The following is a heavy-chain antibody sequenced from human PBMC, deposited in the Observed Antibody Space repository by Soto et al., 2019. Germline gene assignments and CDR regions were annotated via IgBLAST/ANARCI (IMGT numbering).Heavy chain of an antibody. Sequence: QVQLQQWGAGLLKPSETLSLTCGVSGGPLSDYNWSWIRQAPGAGLEWIGEIGPRGATNYNPSLRSRGTISQAMSKSQFSLRLTSVTAAATAVYRWERSGGGSQYAFDHLCQGALITVSS. J-gene: IGHJ4*02. CDR2: IGPRGAT. D-gene: IGHD2-15*01. V-gene: IGHV4-34*01. CDR1: GGPLSDYN. CDR3: ERSGGGSQYAFDH.